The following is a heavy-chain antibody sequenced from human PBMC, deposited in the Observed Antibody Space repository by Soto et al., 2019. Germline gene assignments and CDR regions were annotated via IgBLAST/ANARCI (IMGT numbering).Heavy chain of an antibody. Sequence: LSLTCIVSGGSVSSSFHYWSWIRQPPGEGLEWIGYIYHSGSTNYNPSLKSRVSISMDTSKNQFSLKLTSVTAADTAVYYCAREGPLIAADWGQGTLVTVSS. J-gene: IGHJ4*02. CDR1: GGSVSSSFHY. V-gene: IGHV4-61*01. CDR3: AREGPLIAAD. D-gene: IGHD6-25*01. CDR2: IYHSGST.